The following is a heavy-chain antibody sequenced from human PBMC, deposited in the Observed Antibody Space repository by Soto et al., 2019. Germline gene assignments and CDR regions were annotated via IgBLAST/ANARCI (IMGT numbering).Heavy chain of an antibody. Sequence: ASVKVSCKTSGYTFADYGINWVRQAPGQGLEWMGWISVYNDNTNYAQNLQDRVTMTTDTSTSTAYLELRGLRSDDTAVYYCARADEVITIKFDYWGQGTLVTVSS. CDR2: ISVYNDNT. CDR3: ARADEVITIKFDY. CDR1: GYTFADYG. D-gene: IGHD3-9*01. J-gene: IGHJ4*02. V-gene: IGHV1-18*01.